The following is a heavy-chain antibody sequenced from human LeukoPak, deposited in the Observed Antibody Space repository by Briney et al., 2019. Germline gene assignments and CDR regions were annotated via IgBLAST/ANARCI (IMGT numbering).Heavy chain of an antibody. D-gene: IGHD1-7*01. V-gene: IGHV3-30*03. CDR1: GFTFSSYA. Sequence: GGSLRLSCAASGFTFSSYAMHWVRQAPGKGREWVAVISNDGSDKYYADSVKGRFTISRDNSKNTLYLQMNSLRAEDTAVYYCAFDRRELPQIYYYSYGMDVWGQGTTVTVSS. CDR3: AFDRRELPQIYYYSYGMDV. J-gene: IGHJ6*02. CDR2: ISNDGSDK.